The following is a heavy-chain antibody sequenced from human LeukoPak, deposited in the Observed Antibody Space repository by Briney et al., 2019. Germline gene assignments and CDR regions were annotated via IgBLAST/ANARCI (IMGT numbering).Heavy chain of an antibody. J-gene: IGHJ4*02. CDR2: ISYDGSNK. D-gene: IGHD6-19*01. V-gene: IGHV3-30*03. Sequence: GGSLRLSCAASGFTFSSYGMHWVRQAPGKGLEWVAVISYDGSNKYYADSVKGRFTISRDNSKNTLYLQMNSLRAEDTAVYYCARDSAAVARQDFDYWGQGTLVTVSS. CDR3: ARDSAAVARQDFDY. CDR1: GFTFSSYG.